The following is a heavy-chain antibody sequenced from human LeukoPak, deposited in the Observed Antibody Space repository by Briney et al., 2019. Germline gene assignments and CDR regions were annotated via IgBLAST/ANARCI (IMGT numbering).Heavy chain of an antibody. CDR1: GFTVSSNY. Sequence: GGSLRLSGAASGFTVSSNYMSWVRQAPGKGLEWVAVISYDGSNKYYADSVKGRFTISRDNSKNTLYLQMNSLRAEDTAVYYCARGGYDSEDYWGQGTLVTVSS. CDR2: ISYDGSNK. V-gene: IGHV3-30-3*01. J-gene: IGHJ4*02. CDR3: ARGGYDSEDY. D-gene: IGHD5-12*01.